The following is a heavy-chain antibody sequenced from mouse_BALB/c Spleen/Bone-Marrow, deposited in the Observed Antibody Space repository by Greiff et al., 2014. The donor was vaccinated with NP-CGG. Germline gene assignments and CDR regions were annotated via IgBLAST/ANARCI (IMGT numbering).Heavy chain of an antibody. CDR3: TRDYYGP. D-gene: IGHD1-2*01. J-gene: IGHJ2*01. CDR2: ITHSGNT. CDR1: GDSITSGY. V-gene: IGHV3-8*02. Sequence: VQLQQPGPSLVKPSQTLSLTCSVTGDSITSGYWNWIRKFPGNKLEYMGYITHSGNTYYNPSLISRISITRDTSKNQYYLQLNSVTTEDTATYYCTRDYYGPWGQGTTLTVSS.